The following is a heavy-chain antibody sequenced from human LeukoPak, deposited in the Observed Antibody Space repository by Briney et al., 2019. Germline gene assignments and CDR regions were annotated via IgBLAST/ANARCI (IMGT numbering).Heavy chain of an antibody. CDR2: IYYSGST. V-gene: IGHV4-59*08. Sequence: SETLSLTCSVSGGSITHKYWSWIRQSPGMELEWIAYIYYSGSTNYNPSLKSRVTISVDTSKNQFSLKLSSVTAADTAVYYCARHSDPYYDILTGYYSGLSVGDWGQGTLVTVSS. J-gene: IGHJ4*02. D-gene: IGHD3-9*01. CDR3: ARHSDPYYDILTGYYSGLSVGD. CDR1: GGSITHKY.